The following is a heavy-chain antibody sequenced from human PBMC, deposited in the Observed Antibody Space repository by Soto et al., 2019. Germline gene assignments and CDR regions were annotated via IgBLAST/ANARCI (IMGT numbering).Heavy chain of an antibody. V-gene: IGHV1-69*13. J-gene: IGHJ6*02. Sequence: SVKVSCKASGGTFSSYAISWVRQAPGQGLEWMGGIIPIFGTANYAQKFQGRVTITADGSTSTAYMELSSLRSEDTAVYYCARGLQDIVLMVPRGGYYYGMDVWGQGTTVTVSS. D-gene: IGHD2-8*01. CDR1: GGTFSSYA. CDR2: IIPIFGTA. CDR3: ARGLQDIVLMVPRGGYYYGMDV.